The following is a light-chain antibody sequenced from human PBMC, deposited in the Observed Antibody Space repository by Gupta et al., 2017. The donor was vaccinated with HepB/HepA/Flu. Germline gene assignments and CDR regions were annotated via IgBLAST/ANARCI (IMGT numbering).Light chain of an antibody. V-gene: IGKV2-28*01. CDR2: LGS. CDR1: QSRLHSNGYNY. Sequence: DIVMTQSPLSLPVTPGEPASISCRSSQSRLHSNGYNYLDWYLQKPGQSPQLLIYLGSNRASGVPDRFSGSGSGTDFTLKISRVEAEDVGVYYCKQALQTPGTFGQGTLVDIK. J-gene: IGKJ5*01. CDR3: KQALQTPGT.